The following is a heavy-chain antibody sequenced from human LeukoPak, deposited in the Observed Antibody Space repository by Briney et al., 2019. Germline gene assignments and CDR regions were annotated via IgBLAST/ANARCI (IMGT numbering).Heavy chain of an antibody. J-gene: IGHJ3*02. CDR2: ISGSGGGT. V-gene: IGHV3-23*01. CDR1: GFPFSSYA. D-gene: IGHD1-26*01. CDR3: AKVYGGATIDASDI. Sequence: GGSLGLSCAASGFPFSSYAMTWVRQAPGKGLEWVSSISGSGGGTYYADSVKGRFTISRDDSKNTLYLQIKSPRAEDTAVYYCAKVYGGATIDASDIWGQGTMVSVTS.